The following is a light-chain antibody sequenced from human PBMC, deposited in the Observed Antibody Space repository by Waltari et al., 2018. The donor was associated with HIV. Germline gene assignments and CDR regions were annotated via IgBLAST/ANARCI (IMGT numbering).Light chain of an antibody. V-gene: IGLV3-19*01. J-gene: IGLJ3*02. CDR2: DTN. Sequence: SSELAQDPAVSVALGQTVRITCQGDSVRTYYASWYQQKPGQAPVLVFYDTNNRPSGIPDRFSGSTSGDTASLTITGAQAEDEADYYCNSRDTIGHWFFGGGTKVTVL. CDR3: NSRDTIGHWF. CDR1: SVRTYY.